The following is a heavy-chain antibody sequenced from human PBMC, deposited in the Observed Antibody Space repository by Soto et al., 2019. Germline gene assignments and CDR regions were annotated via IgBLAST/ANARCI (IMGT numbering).Heavy chain of an antibody. V-gene: IGHV3-33*01. CDR1: GFTFSSYG. Sequence: PGGSLRLSCAASGFTFSSYGMHWVRQAPGKGLEWVAVIWYDGSNKYYADSVKGRFTISRDNSKDTLYLQMNSLRAEDTAVYYCARDRYDGWGYFDYWGQGTLVTVS. J-gene: IGHJ4*02. D-gene: IGHD6-19*01. CDR2: IWYDGSNK. CDR3: ARDRYDGWGYFDY.